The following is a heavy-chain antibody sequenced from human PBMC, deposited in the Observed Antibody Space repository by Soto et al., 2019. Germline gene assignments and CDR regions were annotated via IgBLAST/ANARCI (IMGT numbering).Heavy chain of an antibody. V-gene: IGHV3-7*03. Sequence: GGSLRLSCAASGLTFSGHWMTWVRQTPGEGLQWVAAIKPDGSETFYVDSVKGRFTISRDNARNSLFLQMDSLRAEDTAVYYCTSRPSGMTYHAVFDFWGQGTLVTVSS. J-gene: IGHJ4*02. CDR2: IKPDGSET. D-gene: IGHD2-21*02. CDR3: TSRPSGMTYHAVFDF. CDR1: GLTFSGHW.